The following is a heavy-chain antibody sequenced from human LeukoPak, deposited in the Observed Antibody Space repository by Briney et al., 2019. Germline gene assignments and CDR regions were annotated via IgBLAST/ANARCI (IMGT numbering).Heavy chain of an antibody. CDR1: GTSFTGYY. CDR3: ARGRNDSYYFDY. D-gene: IGHD2-21*01. J-gene: IGHJ4*02. CDR2: INHSGST. V-gene: IGHV4-34*01. Sequence: TASGPLCLTCAVYGTSFTGYYWSWIRQPPGKGLEWIGEINHSGSTKYNPPLKSRVTISGDTSKNQFSLKLSSVTAADTAVYYCARGRNDSYYFDYWGQGTLVTVSS.